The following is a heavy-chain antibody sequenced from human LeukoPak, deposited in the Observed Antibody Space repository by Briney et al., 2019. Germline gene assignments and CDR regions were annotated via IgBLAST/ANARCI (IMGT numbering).Heavy chain of an antibody. Sequence: GESLKISCKGSGYSFTSYWIGWVRQMPGKGLEWMGIIYPGDSYTRYSPSFQGQVTISADKSISTAYLQWSSLKASDTAMFYCARTTEHYGDYDYYMDVWGKGTTVTVSS. D-gene: IGHD4-17*01. CDR1: GYSFTSYW. CDR2: IYPGDSYT. V-gene: IGHV5-51*01. J-gene: IGHJ6*03. CDR3: ARTTEHYGDYDYYMDV.